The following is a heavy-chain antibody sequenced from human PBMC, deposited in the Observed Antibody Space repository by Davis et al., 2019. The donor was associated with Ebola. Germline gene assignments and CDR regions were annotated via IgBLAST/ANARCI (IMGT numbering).Heavy chain of an antibody. CDR3: ATGGDYYYYGMDV. CDR1: GGSISSSY. Sequence: MPSDTLSLTCTVPGGSISSSYRSWIRQPPGKGLAWIGYIYYSVSTNYNPSLKSQVTIPVDTSKNQFSLKLGPVTDADTAVYYCATGGDYYYYGMDVWGQGTTVTVSS. CDR2: IYYSVST. D-gene: IGHD3-10*01. J-gene: IGHJ6*02. V-gene: IGHV4-59*12.